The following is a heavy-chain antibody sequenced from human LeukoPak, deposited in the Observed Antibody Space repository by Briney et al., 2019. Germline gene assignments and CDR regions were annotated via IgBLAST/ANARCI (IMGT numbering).Heavy chain of an antibody. Sequence: SETLSLTCAVSGYSISSAYYWGWIRQPPGKGLEWIGSIYHSGTTYYNPSLKSRVTISVDTSRNQFSQKVNSVTAADTAVYYCARAVERDYYDSSGCEYWGQGTLVTVSS. D-gene: IGHD3-22*01. CDR2: IYHSGTT. V-gene: IGHV4-38-2*01. CDR3: ARAVERDYYDSSGCEY. CDR1: GYSISSAYY. J-gene: IGHJ4*02.